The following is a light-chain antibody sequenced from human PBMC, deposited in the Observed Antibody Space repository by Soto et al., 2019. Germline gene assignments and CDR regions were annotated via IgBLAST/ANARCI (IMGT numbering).Light chain of an antibody. CDR3: QKYNSALTWT. CDR2: VAS. V-gene: IGKV1-27*01. CDR1: QGISIY. J-gene: IGKJ1*01. Sequence: DIQMTQSPSSLSASVGDRVTITCRASQGISIYLAWYQQKPGKVPNLLIYVASTLQSGVPSRFSGSGSGTDFTLTISSLQPEDVASYYCQKYNSALTWTFGQGTKVEIK.